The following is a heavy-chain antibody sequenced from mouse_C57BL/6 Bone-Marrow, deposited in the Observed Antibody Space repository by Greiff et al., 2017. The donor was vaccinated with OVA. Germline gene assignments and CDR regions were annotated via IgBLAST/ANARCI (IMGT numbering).Heavy chain of an antibody. J-gene: IGHJ4*01. V-gene: IGHV2-6*03. CDR2: LWSDGST. CDR1: GFSLTSYG. CDR3: ASSLYYGYAMDY. Sequence: VMLVESGPGLVAPSQSLSITCTVSGFSLTSYGVHWVRQPPGKGLEWLVVLWSDGSTTYNSALKSRMSISKDNSKSQVFLKMNSLQTDDTAMDYCASSLYYGYAMDYWGQGTSVTVSS. D-gene: IGHD1-1*01.